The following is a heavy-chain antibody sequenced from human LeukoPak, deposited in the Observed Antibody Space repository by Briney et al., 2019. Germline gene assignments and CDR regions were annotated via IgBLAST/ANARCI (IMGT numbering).Heavy chain of an antibody. V-gene: IGHV1-69*13. CDR1: GGTFSSYA. CDR3: ARVKGTGDFWSGYHWNAYYYYGMDV. D-gene: IGHD3-3*01. CDR2: IIPIFGTA. J-gene: IGHJ6*02. Sequence: SSVKVSCKASGGTFSSYAISWVRQAPGQGLEWMGGIIPIFGTANYAQKFQGRVTITADESTSTAYMELSSLRSEDTAVYYCARVKGTGDFWSGYHWNAYYYYGMDVWGQGTTVTVSS.